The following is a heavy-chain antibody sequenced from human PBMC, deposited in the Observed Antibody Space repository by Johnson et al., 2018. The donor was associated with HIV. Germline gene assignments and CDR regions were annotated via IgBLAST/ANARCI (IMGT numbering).Heavy chain of an antibody. CDR2: IKQDGSEK. J-gene: IGHJ3*02. V-gene: IGHV3-7*01. Sequence: VQLVESGGGLVQPGGSLRLSCAASGFTFSSYWMSWVRQAPGKGLEWVANIKQDGSEKYYVDSVKGRFTISRDNAKNSLYLQMNSLRAEETAVDYCARDLSDHYDIWTGYYTDAFDIWGQGTMVTVSS. D-gene: IGHD3-9*01. CDR3: ARDLSDHYDIWTGYYTDAFDI. CDR1: GFTFSSYW.